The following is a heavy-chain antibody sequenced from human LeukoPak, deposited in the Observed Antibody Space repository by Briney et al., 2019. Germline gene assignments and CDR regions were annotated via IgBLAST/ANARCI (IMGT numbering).Heavy chain of an antibody. V-gene: IGHV4-34*01. J-gene: IGHJ4*02. D-gene: IGHD3-16*01. CDR2: INHSGSA. CDR3: ARGRGSSAPMSNAAFSY. CDR1: GGSFINYY. Sequence: SETPSLACAVYGGSFINYYWTWSRQPPGKGLEWIGEINHSGSANYNPSLKSRVTISVDTSKNQFSLKLTSVTAADTALYYCARGRGSSAPMSNAAFSYWGQGILVTVSS.